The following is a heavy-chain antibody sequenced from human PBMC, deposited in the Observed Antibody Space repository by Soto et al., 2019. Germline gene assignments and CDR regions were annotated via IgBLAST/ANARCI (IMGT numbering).Heavy chain of an antibody. J-gene: IGHJ4*02. CDR3: ARLPVDTITSLDY. CDR1: GFTFSRYW. CDR2: INSDGSSI. Sequence: EVQLVESGGDLVQQGGFLRLSCATSGFTFSRYWMHWVRQVPGKGLVWVSRINSDGSSISYSDSVKGRFTISRDNAKNTLYLQMNSLRVEDTAVYYCARLPVDTITSLDYWGQGTLVTVSS. V-gene: IGHV3-74*01. D-gene: IGHD3-3*01.